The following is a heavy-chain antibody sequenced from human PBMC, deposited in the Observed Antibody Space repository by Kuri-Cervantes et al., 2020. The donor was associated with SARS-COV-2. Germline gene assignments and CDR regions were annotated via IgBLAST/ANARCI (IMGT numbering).Heavy chain of an antibody. J-gene: IGHJ6*02. Sequence: GESLKISCAASGFTFSSYSMNWVRQAPGKGLEWVSYISSSSSTIYYADSVKGRFTISRDNAKNSLYLQMNSLRAEDTAVYFCARVDPRTDAYNHYYYGMDVWGQGTTVTVSS. V-gene: IGHV3-48*01. CDR2: ISSSSSTI. CDR1: GFTFSSYS. CDR3: ARVDPRTDAYNHYYYGMDV. D-gene: IGHD5-24*01.